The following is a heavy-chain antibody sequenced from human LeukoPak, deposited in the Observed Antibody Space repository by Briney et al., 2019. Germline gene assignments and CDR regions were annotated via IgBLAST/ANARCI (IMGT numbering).Heavy chain of an antibody. CDR3: ARDPSYDQGLDC. Sequence: SQTLSLTCAISGDSVSSNTAAWYWIRQSPSRGLEWLGRTYYRSKWFYEYAVSVRSRITINVDTSKNQFSLQLSSVTPEDTAVYYCARDPSYDQGLDCWGQGTLVTVSS. V-gene: IGHV6-1*01. CDR1: GDSVSSNTAA. D-gene: IGHD3-3*01. CDR2: TYYRSKWFY. J-gene: IGHJ4*02.